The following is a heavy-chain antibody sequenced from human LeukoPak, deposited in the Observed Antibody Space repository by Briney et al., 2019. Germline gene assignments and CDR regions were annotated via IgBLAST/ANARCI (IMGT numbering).Heavy chain of an antibody. CDR1: GFTFSSYG. Sequence: GGSLRLSCAASGFTFSSYGMHWVRQAPGKGLEWVAFIRYDGSNKYYADSVKGRFTISRDNSKNTLYLQMNSLRAEDTAVYYCAKDRNGGYSSSPRGYYYYMDVWGKGTTVTVSS. V-gene: IGHV3-30*02. CDR2: IRYDGSNK. J-gene: IGHJ6*03. CDR3: AKDRNGGYSSSPRGYYYYMDV. D-gene: IGHD6-6*01.